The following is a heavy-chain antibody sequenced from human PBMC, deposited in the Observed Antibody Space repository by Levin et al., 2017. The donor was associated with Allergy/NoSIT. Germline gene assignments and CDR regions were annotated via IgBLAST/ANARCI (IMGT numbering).Heavy chain of an antibody. Sequence: GGSLRLSCKASGYTFTGYYMHWVRQAPGQGLEWMGWINPNSGGTNYAQKFQGRVTMTRDTSISTAYMELSRLRSDDTAVYYCARERYGSGSYYNDYYYYYGMDVWGQGTTVTVSS. CDR2: INPNSGGT. D-gene: IGHD3-10*01. CDR3: ARERYGSGSYYNDYYYYYGMDV. V-gene: IGHV1-2*02. J-gene: IGHJ6*02. CDR1: GYTFTGYY.